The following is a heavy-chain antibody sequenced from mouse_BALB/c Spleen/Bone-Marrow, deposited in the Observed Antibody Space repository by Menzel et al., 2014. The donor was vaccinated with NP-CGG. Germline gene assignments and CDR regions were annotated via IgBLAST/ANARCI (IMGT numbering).Heavy chain of an antibody. V-gene: IGHV2-4-1*01. J-gene: IGHJ2*01. Sequence: QVQLQQSGPGLVQPSQSLSITCTVSGFSLTSYGVHWVRQSPGKGLEWLGAIWSGGGSDYNAASISRLSITKDNSKSQVFFKMFSLQVDDTAIYYCARTSNYVDFDYWGQGTTLTVSS. CDR1: GFSLTSYG. CDR3: ARTSNYVDFDY. D-gene: IGHD2-5*01. CDR2: IWSGGGS.